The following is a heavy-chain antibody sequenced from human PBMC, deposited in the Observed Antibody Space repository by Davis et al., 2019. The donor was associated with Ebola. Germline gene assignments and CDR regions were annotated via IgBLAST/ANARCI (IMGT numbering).Heavy chain of an antibody. Sequence: SETLSLTCTVSGGSISSSSYYWGWIRQPPGKGLEWIGSIYYSGSTYYNPSLKSRVTISVDTSKNQFSLKLSSVTAADTAVYYCARDRVAAAGRWYYYYGMDVWGQGTTVTVSS. J-gene: IGHJ6*02. CDR2: IYYSGST. D-gene: IGHD6-13*01. CDR3: ARDRVAAAGRWYYYYGMDV. V-gene: IGHV4-39*07. CDR1: GGSISSSSYY.